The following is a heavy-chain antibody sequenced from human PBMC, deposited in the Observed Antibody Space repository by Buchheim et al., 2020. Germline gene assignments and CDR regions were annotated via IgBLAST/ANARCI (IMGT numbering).Heavy chain of an antibody. CDR2: ISSGNTITT. Sequence: DVQLVESGGGLTQPGGSLRLSCAASGFTFSSYSMNWVRQAPGKGLEWVSYISSGNTITTHYADSVLGRFTISRDNAKNSLYLQMNSLRDEDTAVYYCARRGVREFDYWGQGTL. J-gene: IGHJ4*02. D-gene: IGHD1-26*01. V-gene: IGHV3-48*02. CDR3: ARRGVREFDY. CDR1: GFTFSSYS.